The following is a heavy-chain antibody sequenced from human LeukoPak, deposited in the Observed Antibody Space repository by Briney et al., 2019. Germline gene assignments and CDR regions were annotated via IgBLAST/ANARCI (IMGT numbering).Heavy chain of an antibody. CDR2: INHSGST. J-gene: IGHJ5*02. V-gene: IGHV4-34*01. D-gene: IGHD3-10*01. Sequence: SETLSLTCAVYGGSFSGYYWSWIRQPPGKGLEWIGEINHSGSTNYNPSLKSRVTISVDTSKNQFSLKLSSVTAADTAVYYCARGLIGRNPKPYGSGSSNWFDPWGQGTLVTVSS. CDR1: GGSFSGYY. CDR3: ARGLIGRNPKPYGSGSSNWFDP.